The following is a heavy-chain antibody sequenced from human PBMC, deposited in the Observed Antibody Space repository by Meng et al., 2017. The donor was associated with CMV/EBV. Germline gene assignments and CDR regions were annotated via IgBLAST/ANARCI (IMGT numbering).Heavy chain of an antibody. CDR3: ARGPRSPTIFGVVIRNYYYGMDV. Sequence: SETLSLTCAISGDSVSSNSAAWNWIRQSPSRGLEWLGRTYYRSKWYNDYAVSVKSRITINPDTSKNQFSLQLNSVTPEDTAVYYRARGPRSPTIFGVVIRNYYYGMDVWGQGTTVTVSS. J-gene: IGHJ6*02. CDR1: GDSVSSNSAA. D-gene: IGHD3-3*01. V-gene: IGHV6-1*01. CDR2: TYYRSKWYN.